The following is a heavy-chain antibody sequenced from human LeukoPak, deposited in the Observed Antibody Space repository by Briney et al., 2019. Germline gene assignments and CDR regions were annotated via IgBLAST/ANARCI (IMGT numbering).Heavy chain of an antibody. CDR3: ATSYGNYSHDY. CDR1: GGSFSGYY. J-gene: IGHJ4*02. V-gene: IGHV4-34*01. Sequence: SETLSLTCAVYGGSFSGYYWSWIRQPPGKGLEWIGEINHSGSTNYNPSLKSRVTISVDTSKNQFSLKLSSVTAADTAVYYCATSYGNYSHDYWGQGTLVTVSS. D-gene: IGHD3-10*01. CDR2: INHSGST.